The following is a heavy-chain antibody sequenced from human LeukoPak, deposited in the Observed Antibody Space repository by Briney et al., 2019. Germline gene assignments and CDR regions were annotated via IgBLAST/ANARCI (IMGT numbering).Heavy chain of an antibody. CDR1: GGSTSSYY. J-gene: IGHJ6*03. D-gene: IGHD3-10*01. V-gene: IGHV4-4*07. CDR2: IYTSGST. CDR3: ARDGEYYYGSGYYYMDV. Sequence: PSETLSLTCTVSGGSTSSYYWSWIRQPAGKGLEWIGRIYTSGSTNYNPSLKSRVTMSVDTSKNQFSLKLSSVTAADTAVYYCARDGEYYYGSGYYYMDVWGKGTTVTVSS.